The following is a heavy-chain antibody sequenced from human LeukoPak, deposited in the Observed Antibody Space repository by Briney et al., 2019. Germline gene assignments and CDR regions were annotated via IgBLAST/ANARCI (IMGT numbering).Heavy chain of an antibody. CDR3: AKYPLKNYYDSSGYYYFDY. Sequence: GGSLRLSCAASGFTFSTYSMNWVRQAPGKGLEWVSYISSSSSTIYYADSVKGRFTISRDNSKNTLYLQMNSLRAEDTAVYYCAKYPLKNYYDSSGYYYFDYWGQGTLVTISS. CDR1: GFTFSTYS. D-gene: IGHD3-22*01. V-gene: IGHV3-48*01. J-gene: IGHJ4*02. CDR2: ISSSSSTI.